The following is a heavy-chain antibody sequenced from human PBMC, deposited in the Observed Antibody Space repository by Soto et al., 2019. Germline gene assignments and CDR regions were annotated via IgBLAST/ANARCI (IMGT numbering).Heavy chain of an antibody. CDR2: IKQDGSEK. CDR1: GFTFSSYW. Sequence: PGGSLRLSCAASGFTFSSYWMGWVRQAPGKGLEWVANIKQDGSEKYYVDSVKGRFTISRDNAKNSLYLQMNSLRAEDTAVYYCARDHYDYIWGSYRWGGYYYYMDVWGKGTTVTVSS. V-gene: IGHV3-7*01. CDR3: ARDHYDYIWGSYRWGGYYYYMDV. D-gene: IGHD3-16*02. J-gene: IGHJ6*03.